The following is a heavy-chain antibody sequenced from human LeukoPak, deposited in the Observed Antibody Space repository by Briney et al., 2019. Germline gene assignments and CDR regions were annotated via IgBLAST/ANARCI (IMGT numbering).Heavy chain of an antibody. CDR1: GFTFSSYA. Sequence: SLRLSGVASGFTFSSYAMSWVRQAPGKWLQWVSSFSASGDDTYYADSVKGRFTISRDNSRNTLYLQLNSLRADDTAVYYCAKIGPYWYFDLWGRGTLVTVSS. CDR3: AKIGPYWYFDL. CDR2: FSASGDDT. D-gene: IGHD3-16*01. V-gene: IGHV3-23*01. J-gene: IGHJ2*01.